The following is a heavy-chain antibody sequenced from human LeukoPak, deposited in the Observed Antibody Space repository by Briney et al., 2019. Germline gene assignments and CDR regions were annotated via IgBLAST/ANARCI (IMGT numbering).Heavy chain of an antibody. D-gene: IGHD3-16*01. J-gene: IGHJ6*03. CDR2: INDIGHT. Sequence: PSETLSLTCAVNGESLNGFYWTWIRPSPGKGLEGMGEINDIGHTNYNASLKSRVTISLDTSQKQFSLKLTSVTAADTAVYYCARGEGNDYVWGSFYYYLDVWGKGTAVTVSS. CDR3: ARGEGNDYVWGSFYYYLDV. CDR1: GESLNGFY. V-gene: IGHV4-34*01.